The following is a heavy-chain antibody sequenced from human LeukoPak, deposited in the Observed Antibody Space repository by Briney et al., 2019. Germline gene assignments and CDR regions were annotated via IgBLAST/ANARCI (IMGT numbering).Heavy chain of an antibody. CDR1: GGSFSGYY. D-gene: IGHD6-13*01. CDR3: ARGRSSSWYFHYYFDY. J-gene: IGHJ4*02. Sequence: SETLSLTCAVYGGSFSGYYWSWIRQPPGKGLGWIGEINHSGSTNYNPSRRSRVTISVDTSKNQFSLKLSSVTAADTAVYYCARGRSSSWYFHYYFDYWGQGTLVTVSS. V-gene: IGHV4-34*01. CDR2: INHSGST.